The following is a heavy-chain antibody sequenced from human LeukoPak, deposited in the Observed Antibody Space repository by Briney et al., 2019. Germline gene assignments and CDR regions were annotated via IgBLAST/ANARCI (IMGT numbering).Heavy chain of an antibody. CDR2: ISAHNGNT. CDR3: ASSKTSCSSTSCYDPFDY. Sequence: ASVKVSCKASGYTFTSYGISWVRQAPGPGLEWMAWISAHNGNTNYAQNLRDRVTLTTDTSTSTVYMEQRSLRSDDTAVYYCASSKTSCSSTSCYDPFDYWGQGTLVTVSS. J-gene: IGHJ4*02. D-gene: IGHD2-2*01. CDR1: GYTFTSYG. V-gene: IGHV1-18*01.